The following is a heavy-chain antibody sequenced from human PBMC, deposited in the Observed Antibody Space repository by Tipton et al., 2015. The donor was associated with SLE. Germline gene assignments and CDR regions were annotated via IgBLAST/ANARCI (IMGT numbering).Heavy chain of an antibody. J-gene: IGHJ2*01. CDR3: ARRGSWWYFDL. V-gene: IGHV4-34*01. D-gene: IGHD1-26*01. CDR2: IYPTGRT. CDR1: GGSLSGYW. Sequence: TLSLTCTVYGGSLSGYWRSWIRQSPGKGLEWIGEIYPTGRTDYNPSLMSRVTISVDTSKNQFSLKLSSVTAADTAVYYCARRGSWWYFDLWGRGTLVTVSS.